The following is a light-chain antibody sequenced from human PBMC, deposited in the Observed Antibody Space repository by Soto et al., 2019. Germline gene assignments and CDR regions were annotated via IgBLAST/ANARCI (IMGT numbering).Light chain of an antibody. J-gene: IGLJ3*02. CDR1: SSDVGGYNY. CDR3: CSYSGSYTWV. V-gene: IGLV2-11*01. Sequence: QSALTQPRSVSGSPGQSVTISCTGTSSDVGGYNYVSWYQQHPGKAPKVMIYGVSKRPSGVPDRFSGSKSCNTASLTISGLQAEDEADYYCCSYSGSYTWVFGGGTKLTVL. CDR2: GVS.